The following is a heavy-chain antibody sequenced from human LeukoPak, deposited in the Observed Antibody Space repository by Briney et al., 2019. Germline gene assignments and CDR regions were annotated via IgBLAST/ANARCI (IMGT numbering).Heavy chain of an antibody. V-gene: IGHV1-18*01. CDR3: ATEGYYDSSGYYTDY. CDR2: ISAYNGKT. D-gene: IGHD3-22*01. Sequence: ASVKVSCKASGYTFTTYGISWVRQAPGQGLEWMGWISAYNGKTYYAQKLQGRVTMTTDTSTSTAYMELRSLRSDDTAVYYCATEGYYDSSGYYTDYWGQGTLVTVSS. J-gene: IGHJ4*02. CDR1: GYTFTTYG.